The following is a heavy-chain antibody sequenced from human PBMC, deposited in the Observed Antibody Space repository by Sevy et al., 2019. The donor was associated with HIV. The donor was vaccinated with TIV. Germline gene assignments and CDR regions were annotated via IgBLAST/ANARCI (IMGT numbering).Heavy chain of an antibody. D-gene: IGHD3-10*02. V-gene: IGHV3-53*01. CDR3: ARVLPEYYYVLTN. CDR1: RFTVSSNY. Sequence: GGSLRLSCAASRFTVSSNYMSWVRQAPGKGLEWVSVICSGGSTYYADSVKGRFTISRDNSKNTLYLQMNSLRAEDTAVYYCARVLPEYYYVLTNWGHGTLVTVSS. CDR2: ICSGGST. J-gene: IGHJ4*01.